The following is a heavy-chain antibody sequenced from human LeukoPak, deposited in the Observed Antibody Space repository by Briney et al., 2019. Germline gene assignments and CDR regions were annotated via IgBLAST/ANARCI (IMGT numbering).Heavy chain of an antibody. Sequence: ASVNVSCKASGYTFTSYGISWVRQAPGQGLEWVGWISAYNGSTNYAQKLQGRVTMATDTSTSTAYMELRSLRSDDTAVYYCATSVEYSSSSDYWGQGTLVTVSS. CDR2: ISAYNGST. CDR3: ATSVEYSSSSDY. CDR1: GYTFTSYG. J-gene: IGHJ4*02. D-gene: IGHD6-6*01. V-gene: IGHV1-18*01.